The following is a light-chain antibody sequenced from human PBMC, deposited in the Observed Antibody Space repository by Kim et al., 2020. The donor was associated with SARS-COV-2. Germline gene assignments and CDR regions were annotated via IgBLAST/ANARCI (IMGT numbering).Light chain of an antibody. CDR3: QVWDSTSDHPGV. CDR2: YDS. CDR1: NIRSES. Sequence: SYELTQPPSVAVAPGRTARITCGGSNIRSESVHWYQQRPDQAPVLVIYYDSDRPSGIPERFSGSNSANTATLTISRVEAGDEADYYCQVWDSTSDHPGVF. V-gene: IGLV3-21*04. J-gene: IGLJ3*02.